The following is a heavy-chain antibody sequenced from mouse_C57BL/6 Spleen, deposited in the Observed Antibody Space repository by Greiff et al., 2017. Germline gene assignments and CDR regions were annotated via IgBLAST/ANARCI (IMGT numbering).Heavy chain of an antibody. CDR1: GYAFSSSW. CDR3: ARGDDYDKGEFAY. V-gene: IGHV1-82*01. CDR2: LSPGDGDT. J-gene: IGHJ3*01. Sequence: VMLVESGPELVKPGASVKISCKASGYAFSSSWMNWVKQRPGKGLAWIGRLSPGDGDTNYNGKFKGKATLTADKSSSTAYMQLSSLTSEDSAVYFCARGDDYDKGEFAYWGQGTLVTVSA. D-gene: IGHD2-4*01.